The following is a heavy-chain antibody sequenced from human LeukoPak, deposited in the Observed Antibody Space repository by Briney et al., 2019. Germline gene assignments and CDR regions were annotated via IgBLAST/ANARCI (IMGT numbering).Heavy chain of an antibody. Sequence: GESLKISCKGSGYSFTSYWIGWVRQMPGKGLEWMGIIYPGDSDTRYSPSFQGQVTISADKSISTAYLQWSSLKASDTAMYYCARSDIVVVPAAIGSYYYYGMDVRGQGTTVTVSS. CDR2: IYPGDSDT. CDR3: ARSDIVVVPAAIGSYYYYGMDV. J-gene: IGHJ6*02. D-gene: IGHD2-2*02. V-gene: IGHV5-51*01. CDR1: GYSFTSYW.